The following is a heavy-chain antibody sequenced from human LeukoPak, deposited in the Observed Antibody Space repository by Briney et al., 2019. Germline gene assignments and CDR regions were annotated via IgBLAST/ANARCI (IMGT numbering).Heavy chain of an antibody. CDR3: ARAWTGSGSPREYNWFDP. D-gene: IGHD3-10*01. J-gene: IGHJ5*02. Sequence: ASVKVSCKASGYTFTSYGTSWVRQAPGQGLEWMGWISAYNGNTNYAQKLQGRVTMTTDTSTSTAYMELRSLRSDDTAVYYCARAWTGSGSPREYNWFDPWGQGTLVTVSS. CDR1: GYTFTSYG. V-gene: IGHV1-18*01. CDR2: ISAYNGNT.